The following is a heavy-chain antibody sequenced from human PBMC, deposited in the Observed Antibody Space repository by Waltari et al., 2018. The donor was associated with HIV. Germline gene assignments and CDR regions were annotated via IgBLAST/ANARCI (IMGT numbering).Heavy chain of an antibody. J-gene: IGHJ4*02. CDR1: GGSISSSSYY. CDR3: ARRDTAMAGAFDY. D-gene: IGHD5-18*01. V-gene: IGHV4-39*01. Sequence: QLQLQESGPGLVKPSETLSLTCTVSGGSISSSSYYWGWIRQPPGKGLEWIGSIYYSGSTYYNPSLKSRVTISVDTSKNQFSLKLSSVTAADTAVYYCARRDTAMAGAFDYWGQGTLVTVSS. CDR2: IYYSGST.